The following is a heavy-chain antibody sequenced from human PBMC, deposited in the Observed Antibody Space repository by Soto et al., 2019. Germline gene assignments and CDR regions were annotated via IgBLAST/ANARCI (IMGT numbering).Heavy chain of an antibody. CDR3: ATRMTTAPY. D-gene: IGHD4-17*01. CDR1: GFTFSSYG. CDR2: VSSSGGTT. J-gene: IGHJ4*02. V-gene: IGHV3-23*01. Sequence: GGSLRLSCAASGFTFSSYGMSWVRQAPGKGLEWVSAVSSSGGTTNYAGSVKGRFTISRDNSKNTLYLQMNSLRAEDTGIYYCATRMTTAPYWGQGTVVTVSS.